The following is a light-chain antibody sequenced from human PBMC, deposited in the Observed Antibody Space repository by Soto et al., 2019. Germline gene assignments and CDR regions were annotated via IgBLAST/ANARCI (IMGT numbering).Light chain of an antibody. V-gene: IGLV2-23*03. J-gene: IGLJ2*01. CDR1: SSDVGSYKF. CDR2: EGD. CDR3: CSYAGSSTFV. Sequence: QSALTQPASVSGSPGQSITISCTGTSSDVGSYKFVSWYQQHPGKAPKLVIYEGDKRPSGVSNRFSGSKSGNTASLTISGLQAEDEADYCCCSYAGSSTFVFGGGTKLTVL.